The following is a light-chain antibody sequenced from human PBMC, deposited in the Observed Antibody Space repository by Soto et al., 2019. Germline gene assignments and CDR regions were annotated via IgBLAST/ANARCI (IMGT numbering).Light chain of an antibody. CDR2: EVS. J-gene: IGLJ1*01. CDR1: SSDVGGYNY. CDR3: SSYTSNSTYV. Sequence: QSALTQPASVSGSPGQSIAISCTGTSSDVGGYNYVSWYQQHPGKAPKLMISEVSNRPSGVSNRFSGPKSGNTASLTISGLQAEDEADYYCSSYTSNSTYVFGTGTKLTVL. V-gene: IGLV2-14*01.